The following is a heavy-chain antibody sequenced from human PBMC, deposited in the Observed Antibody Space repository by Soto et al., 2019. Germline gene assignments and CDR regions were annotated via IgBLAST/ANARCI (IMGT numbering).Heavy chain of an antibody. CDR3: AKAPPRQVAATFTFGY. Sequence: EVQLLESGGGLVQPGGSLRLSCAASGFTFSSYAMSWVRQAPGKGLEWVSAISGSGGSTYYADSVKGRFTISRDNSKNTLYLQMRSRRAEDTAVYYCAKAPPRQVAATFTFGYWGQGTLVTVSS. V-gene: IGHV3-23*01. CDR1: GFTFSSYA. CDR2: ISGSGGST. J-gene: IGHJ4*02. D-gene: IGHD2-15*01.